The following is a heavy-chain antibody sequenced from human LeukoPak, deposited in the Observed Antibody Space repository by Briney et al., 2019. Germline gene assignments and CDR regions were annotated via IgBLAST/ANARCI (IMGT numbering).Heavy chain of an antibody. Sequence: GGSLRLSCAASGFTFSSYAMTWVRQAPGKGLQWVSSIRSGGDSTYYADSVKGRFTISRDNSKNTLSLQMSSLRAEDAAIYYCAKSYSSNWYSFDYMGQGTLVTVSS. D-gene: IGHD6-13*01. J-gene: IGHJ4*02. CDR2: IRSGGDST. CDR3: AKSYSSNWYSFDY. V-gene: IGHV3-23*01. CDR1: GFTFSSYA.